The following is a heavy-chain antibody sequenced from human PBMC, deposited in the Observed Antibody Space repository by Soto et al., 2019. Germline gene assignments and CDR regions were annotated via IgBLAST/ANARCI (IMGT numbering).Heavy chain of an antibody. V-gene: IGHV3-66*01. CDR3: ASVRVDYGDYARYFQH. J-gene: IGHJ1*01. D-gene: IGHD4-17*01. CDR2: IYSGGST. Sequence: EVQLVESGGGLVQPGGSLRLSCAASGFTVSSNYMSWFRQAPGKGLERVSVIYSGGSTYYADSVKGRFTISRDNSKNTVYLKRNSLRAEDTAVYYCASVRVDYGDYARYFQHWGQGTLGTVFS. CDR1: GFTVSSNY.